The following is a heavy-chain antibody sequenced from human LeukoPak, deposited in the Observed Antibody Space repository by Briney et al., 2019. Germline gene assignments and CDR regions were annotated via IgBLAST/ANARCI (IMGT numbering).Heavy chain of an antibody. V-gene: IGHV3-74*01. CDR1: GFSFSGHW. CDR3: ARGPNSNWSGLDF. D-gene: IGHD6-6*01. CDR2: ISPTGSTT. Sequence: GGSLRLSCTASGFSFSGHWMHWARQLPGKGLVWVSRISPTGSTTSYADSVKGRFTVSRDNTKNTLYLQVNNLRAEDTAVYYCARGPNSNWSGLDFWGQGTLLTVSS. J-gene: IGHJ4*02.